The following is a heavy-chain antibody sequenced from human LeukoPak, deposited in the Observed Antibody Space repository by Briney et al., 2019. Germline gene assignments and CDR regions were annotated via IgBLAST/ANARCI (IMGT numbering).Heavy chain of an antibody. Sequence: SSETLSLTCTVSGGSISSGDYYWSWIRQHPGKGLEWIGYIYYSGSTYYNPSLKSRVTISVDTSKNQFSLKLSSVTAADTAVYYCARDSGYYDSSGYYYRIYYYGMDVWGQGTTVTVSS. D-gene: IGHD3-22*01. CDR3: ARDSGYYDSSGYYYRIYYYGMDV. V-gene: IGHV4-31*03. CDR2: IYYSGST. CDR1: GGSISSGDYY. J-gene: IGHJ6*02.